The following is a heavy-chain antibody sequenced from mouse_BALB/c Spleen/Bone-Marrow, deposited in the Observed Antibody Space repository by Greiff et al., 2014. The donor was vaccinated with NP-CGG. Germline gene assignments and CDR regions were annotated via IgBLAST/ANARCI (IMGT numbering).Heavy chain of an antibody. CDR3: ARGGNWDDFDY. Sequence: SGGGLVQPGGSLKLSCAASGFTFSSFWMHWVRPAPGKGLEWVADISTSNGNINYEDTLKGRFTISRDNPKNTLFMQMTSLRSEDTAVYYCARGGNWDDFDYWGQGTTLTVSS. D-gene: IGHD4-1*01. CDR1: GFTFSSFW. J-gene: IGHJ2*01. CDR2: ISTSNGNI. V-gene: IGHV5-17*02.